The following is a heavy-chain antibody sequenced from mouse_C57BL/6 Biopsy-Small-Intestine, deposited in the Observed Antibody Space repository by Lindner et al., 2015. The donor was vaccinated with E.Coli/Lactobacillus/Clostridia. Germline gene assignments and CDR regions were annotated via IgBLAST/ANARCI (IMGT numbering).Heavy chain of an antibody. D-gene: IGHD1-1*01. Sequence: SVKVSCKTSGYIFTMYGIGWVRQAPGQGLEWMGWINTDKGNTKYSQKFQDRVTMTTDTSTATAYLEMRSLRSDDTATHYCARYFTSSGYFTFDYWGQGTPVTVSS. V-gene: IGHV1-66*01. CDR2: INTDKGNT. CDR3: ARYFTSSGYFTFDY. CDR1: GYIFTMYG. J-gene: IGHJ4*01.